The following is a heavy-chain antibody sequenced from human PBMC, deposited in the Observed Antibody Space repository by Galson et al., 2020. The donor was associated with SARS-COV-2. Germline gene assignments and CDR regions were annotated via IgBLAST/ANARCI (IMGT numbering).Heavy chain of an antibody. CDR1: GYTLGAYA. V-gene: IGHV3-49*03. CDR3: TRDDFWSGYYPDY. J-gene: IGHJ4*02. D-gene: IGHD3-3*01. Sequence: GRSWRLSCTAPGYTLGAYAMSWFRQAPGKGLGGVGLIRSKAYGGTTEYAATVKGRFTISRDDSKSIAYLQMNSLKTEDTAVYYCTRDDFWSGYYPDYWGQGTLVTVSS. CDR2: IRSKAYGGTT.